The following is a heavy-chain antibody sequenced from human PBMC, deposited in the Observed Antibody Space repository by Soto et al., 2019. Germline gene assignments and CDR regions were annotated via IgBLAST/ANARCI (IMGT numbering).Heavy chain of an antibody. CDR1: GYSFTSYW. J-gene: IGHJ6*02. CDR3: ARQADTAMGFAYSYYGMDV. D-gene: IGHD5-18*01. CDR2: IDPSDSYT. Sequence: PGESLKISCKGSGYSFTSYWISWVRQMPGKGLEWMGRIDPSDSYTNYSPSFQGHVTISADKSISTAYLQWSSLKASDTAMYYCARQADTAMGFAYSYYGMDVWGQGTTVTSP. V-gene: IGHV5-10-1*01.